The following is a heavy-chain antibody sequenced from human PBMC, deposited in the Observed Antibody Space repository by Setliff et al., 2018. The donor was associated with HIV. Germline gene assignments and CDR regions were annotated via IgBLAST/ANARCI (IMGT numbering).Heavy chain of an antibody. CDR1: GGSISSHY. CDR2: IYYSGST. V-gene: IGHV4-59*11. D-gene: IGHD3-3*01. CDR3: AREEDYNFWSGYDWFDP. Sequence: SETLSLTCSVSGGSISSHYWSWIRQPPGKGLEWIGSIYYSGSTNYNPSLKSRVTISVDTSKNQFSLKLSSVTAADTAVYYCAREEDYNFWSGYDWFDPWGQGTLVTVSS. J-gene: IGHJ5*02.